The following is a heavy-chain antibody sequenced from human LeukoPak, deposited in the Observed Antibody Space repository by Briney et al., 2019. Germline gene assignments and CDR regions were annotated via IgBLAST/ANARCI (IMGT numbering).Heavy chain of an antibody. Sequence: PGGSLRLSCAASGFTFSSYSMNWVRQAPGKGLEWVSYISSSSSTIYYADSVKGRFTISRENAKNSLYLQMNSLRAEDTAVYYCAREVPFGVVILGFYYYYMDVWGKGTTVTVSS. V-gene: IGHV3-48*04. D-gene: IGHD3-3*01. CDR1: GFTFSSYS. CDR3: AREVPFGVVILGFYYYYMDV. J-gene: IGHJ6*03. CDR2: ISSSSSTI.